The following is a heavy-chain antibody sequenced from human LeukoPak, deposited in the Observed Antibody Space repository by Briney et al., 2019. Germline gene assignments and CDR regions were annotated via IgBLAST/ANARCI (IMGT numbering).Heavy chain of an antibody. J-gene: IGHJ4*02. V-gene: IGHV3-23*01. Sequence: GGTLRLSCAASGFTFSSYGMSWVRQAPGKGLEWVSAISGSGGSTYYADSVKGRFTISRDNSKNTLYLQMNSLRAEDTAVYYCAKRRYYYDSSGYYGPFDYWGQGTLVTVSS. CDR3: AKRRYYYDSSGYYGPFDY. CDR1: GFTFSSYG. D-gene: IGHD3-22*01. CDR2: ISGSGGST.